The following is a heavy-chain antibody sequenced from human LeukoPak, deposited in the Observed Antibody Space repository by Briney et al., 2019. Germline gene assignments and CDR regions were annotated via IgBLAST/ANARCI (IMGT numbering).Heavy chain of an antibody. Sequence: PSQTLSLTCTVSGGSISSGDYYWSWIRQPPGKGLEWIGYIYCSGSTYYNPSLKSRVTISVDTSKNQFSLKLSSVTAADTAVYYCASSVGYCSSTSCYPDYWGQGTLVTVSS. V-gene: IGHV4-30-4*01. CDR1: GGSISSGDYY. D-gene: IGHD2-2*01. CDR2: IYCSGST. J-gene: IGHJ4*02. CDR3: ASSVGYCSSTSCYPDY.